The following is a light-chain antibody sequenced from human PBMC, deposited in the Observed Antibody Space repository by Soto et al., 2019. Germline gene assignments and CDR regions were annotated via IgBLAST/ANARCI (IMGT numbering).Light chain of an antibody. V-gene: IGLV2-14*01. Sequence: QPVLTQPASVSGSPGQSITISCTGTSSDVGGYNYVSWYQQHPGKAPKLMIYDVSNRPSGVSNRFSGSKSGNTASLTISGLQAEDEADYYCSSYTSSRILVSGGGTKLTVL. CDR2: DVS. CDR3: SSYTSSRILV. CDR1: SSDVGGYNY. J-gene: IGLJ2*01.